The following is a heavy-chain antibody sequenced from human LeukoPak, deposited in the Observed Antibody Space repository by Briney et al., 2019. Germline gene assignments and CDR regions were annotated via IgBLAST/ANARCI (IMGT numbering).Heavy chain of an antibody. J-gene: IGHJ5*02. Sequence: GGSLRLSCAASGFTFSSYAMSWVRQAPGKGLEWVSAISGSGGSTYYADSVKGRFTISRDNSKNTLYLQMNSLRAEDTAVYYCAKDIFSGSGSQNWFDPWGQGTLVTVSS. V-gene: IGHV3-23*01. CDR3: AKDIFSGSGSQNWFDP. D-gene: IGHD3-10*01. CDR2: ISGSGGST. CDR1: GFTFSSYA.